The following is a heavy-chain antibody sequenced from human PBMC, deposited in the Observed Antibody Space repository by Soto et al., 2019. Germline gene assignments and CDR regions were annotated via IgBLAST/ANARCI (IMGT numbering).Heavy chain of an antibody. CDR2: INHSGST. Sequence: PSETLSLTCAVYGGSFSGYYWSWIRQPPGKGLEWIGEINHSGSTNYNPSLMSRVTISVDTSKNQFSLKLSSVTAADTAVYYCARQRPTDGRWEFANYYGMDVWGQGTLVTVSS. V-gene: IGHV4-34*01. D-gene: IGHD1-26*01. CDR1: GGSFSGYY. J-gene: IGHJ6*02. CDR3: ARQRPTDGRWEFANYYGMDV.